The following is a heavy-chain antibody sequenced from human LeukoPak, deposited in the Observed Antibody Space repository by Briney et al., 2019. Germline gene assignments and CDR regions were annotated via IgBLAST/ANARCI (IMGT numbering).Heavy chain of an antibody. D-gene: IGHD3-3*01. CDR3: AKVMGVFGVPKGAYYFDY. J-gene: IGHJ4*02. V-gene: IGHV3-23*01. Sequence: PGGSLRLSCAASGFTFSSYAMSWVRQAPGKGLEWVSAISGSGGSTYYADSVKGRFTISRDNSKNTLYLQMNSLRAEDTAVYYCAKVMGVFGVPKGAYYFDYWGQGTLVTLSS. CDR2: ISGSGGST. CDR1: GFTFSSYA.